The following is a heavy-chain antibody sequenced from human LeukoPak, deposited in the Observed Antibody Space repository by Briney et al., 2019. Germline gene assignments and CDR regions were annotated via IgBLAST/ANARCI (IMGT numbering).Heavy chain of an antibody. D-gene: IGHD1-7*01. V-gene: IGHV1-2*02. CDR3: ARGGTAATTNWFDP. CDR1: GYTFTDYF. J-gene: IGHJ5*02. Sequence: ASVKVSYKAFGYTFTDYFMVWVRQAPGQGLEWMGWINPSTGGTNYAQKFQGRVTMTRDTSITTAYMELSRLRSDDTAMYYCARGGTAATTNWFDPWGQGTLVTVSS. CDR2: INPSTGGT.